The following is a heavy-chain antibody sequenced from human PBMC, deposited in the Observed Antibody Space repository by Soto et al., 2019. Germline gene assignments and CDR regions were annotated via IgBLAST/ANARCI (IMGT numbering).Heavy chain of an antibody. CDR2: ISVSGGST. Sequence: GGSLRLSCAASGFTFSSYAMSWVRQSPGKGLEWVSAISVSGGSTYYADSVKGRFTISRDNSKNTLYLQMNSLRAEDTAVYYCAKDPYGGNGYYFAYWGQGTLVT. D-gene: IGHD3-16*01. J-gene: IGHJ4*02. V-gene: IGHV3-23*01. CDR3: AKDPYGGNGYYFAY. CDR1: GFTFSSYA.